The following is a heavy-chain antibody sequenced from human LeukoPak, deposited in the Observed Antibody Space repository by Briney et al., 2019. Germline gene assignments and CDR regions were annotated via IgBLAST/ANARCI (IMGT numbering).Heavy chain of an antibody. D-gene: IGHD1-26*01. V-gene: IGHV4-4*02. CDR1: GGSISSSNW. J-gene: IGHJ3*02. CDR2: IYHSGST. CDR3: ARDSGSYLGTDAFDI. Sequence: SETLSLTCAVSGGSISSSNWWSWVRQPPGKGLEWIGEIYHSGSTNYNPSLKSRVTISVDKSKNQFSLKLSSVTAADTAVYYCARDSGSYLGTDAFDIWGQGTMVTVSS.